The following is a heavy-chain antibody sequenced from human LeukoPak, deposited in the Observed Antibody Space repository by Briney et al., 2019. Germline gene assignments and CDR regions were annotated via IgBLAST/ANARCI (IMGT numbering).Heavy chain of an antibody. CDR1: GFTFSSYS. D-gene: IGHD2-2*01. CDR3: ARDCSSANCFPA. CDR2: ISYDGSNK. Sequence: GGSLRLSCAASGFTFSSYSMNWVRQAPGKGLEWVAVISYDGSNKYYADSVEGLFTISRDNSKNSLYLQMNSLRAEDTAVYYCARDCSSANCFPAWGQGTLVTVSS. V-gene: IGHV3-30*03. J-gene: IGHJ5*02.